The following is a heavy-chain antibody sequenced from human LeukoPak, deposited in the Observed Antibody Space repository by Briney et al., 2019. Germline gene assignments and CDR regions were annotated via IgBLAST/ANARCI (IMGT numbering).Heavy chain of an antibody. CDR2: IYHGGST. V-gene: IGHV4-4*02. J-gene: IGHJ3*02. D-gene: IGHD6-19*01. CDR3: ARDGAATVSGYAFDI. Sequence: SETLSLTCAVSGGSISSTDWWSWVRQPPGKGLEWIGQIYHGGSTNSNPSLKSRVTISVDKSKNQFSLKLNSVTAADTAVYYCARDGAATVSGYAFDIWGQGTMVTVSS. CDR1: GGSISSTDW.